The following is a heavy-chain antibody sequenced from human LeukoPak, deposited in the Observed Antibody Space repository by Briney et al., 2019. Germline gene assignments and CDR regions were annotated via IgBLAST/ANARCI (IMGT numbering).Heavy chain of an antibody. Sequence: SETLSLTCTVSGGSIRSYYWSWIRQPPGKGLEWIGYIYYSGSTNYNPSLKSRLTISVDTSKNQFSLKPSSVTAADTAVYYCARRSTVGTTWAFDYWGQGTLVTVSS. CDR3: ARRSTVGTTWAFDY. CDR2: IYYSGST. V-gene: IGHV4-59*01. CDR1: GGSIRSYY. J-gene: IGHJ4*02. D-gene: IGHD1-1*01.